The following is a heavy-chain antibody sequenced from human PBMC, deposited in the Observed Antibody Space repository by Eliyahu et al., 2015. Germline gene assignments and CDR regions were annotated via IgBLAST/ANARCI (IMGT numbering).Heavy chain of an antibody. CDR2: INHSGST. Sequence: QVQLQQWGAGLLKPSETLSLTCAVYGGSFSGYYWXWTRQPPGKGLEWIGEINHSGSTNYNPSLKSRVTISVDTSKNQFSLKLSSVTAADTAVYYCARNPKLRFLEWPRQLRGGYMDVWGKGTTVTVSS. V-gene: IGHV4-34*01. D-gene: IGHD3-3*01. J-gene: IGHJ6*03. CDR1: GGSFSGYY. CDR3: ARNPKLRFLEWPRQLRGGYMDV.